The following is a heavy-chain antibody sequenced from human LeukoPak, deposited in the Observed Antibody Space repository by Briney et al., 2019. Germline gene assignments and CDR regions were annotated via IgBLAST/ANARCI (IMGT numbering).Heavy chain of an antibody. V-gene: IGHV1-18*01. D-gene: IGHD3-3*01. CDR3: ARDLLDLPVGYDFWSGPTILRNWFRFDP. CDR1: GYTFTSYG. CDR2: ISAYNGNT. J-gene: IGHJ5*02. Sequence: ASVKVSCKASGYTFTSYGISWVRQAPGQGLEWMGWISAYNGNTNYAQTLQSRVTMTTDTSTSTAYMELRSLRSDETAVYYCARDLLDLPVGYDFWSGPTILRNWFRFDPWGQGTLVTVSS.